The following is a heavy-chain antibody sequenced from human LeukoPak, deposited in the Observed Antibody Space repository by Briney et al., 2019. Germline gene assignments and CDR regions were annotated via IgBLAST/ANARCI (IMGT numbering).Heavy chain of an antibody. CDR2: INHSGST. CDR3: ARGMPLDVDTATVNFDY. D-gene: IGHD5-18*01. Sequence: SETLSLTCAVYGGSFSGYYWSWIRQPPGKGLEWIGEINHSGSTNYNPSLKSRVTISVDTSKNQFSLKLSSVTAADTAVYYCARGMPLDVDTATVNFDYWGQGTLVTASS. J-gene: IGHJ4*02. CDR1: GGSFSGYY. V-gene: IGHV4-34*01.